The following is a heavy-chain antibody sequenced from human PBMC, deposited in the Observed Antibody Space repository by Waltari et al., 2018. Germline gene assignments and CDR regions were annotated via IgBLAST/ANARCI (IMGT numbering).Heavy chain of an antibody. J-gene: IGHJ5*02. D-gene: IGHD4-4*01. CDR1: GGSISSYY. Sequence: QVQLQESGPGLVKPSETLSLTCTVSGGSISSYYWSWIRQPPGKGLEWIGYIYYSGSTNYNPSLKSRVTISVDTSKNQFSLKLSSVTAADTAVYYCARALDDYSNYEGWFDPWGQGTLVTVSS. CDR3: ARALDDYSNYEGWFDP. CDR2: IYYSGST. V-gene: IGHV4-59*01.